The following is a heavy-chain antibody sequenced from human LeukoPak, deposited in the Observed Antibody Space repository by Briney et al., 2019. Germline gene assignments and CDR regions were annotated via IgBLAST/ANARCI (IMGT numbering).Heavy chain of an antibody. CDR2: IKSDGST. Sequence: PGGSLRLSCGASGFTFSTYWMHWVRQPPGKGLVWVSRIKSDGSTTYADSVEGRYSISRDKAKNTLYLQMNSLRAEDTAVYYCAREMSGSYDYWGQGTLVTVSS. D-gene: IGHD1-26*01. CDR1: GFTFSTYW. V-gene: IGHV3-74*01. CDR3: AREMSGSYDY. J-gene: IGHJ4*02.